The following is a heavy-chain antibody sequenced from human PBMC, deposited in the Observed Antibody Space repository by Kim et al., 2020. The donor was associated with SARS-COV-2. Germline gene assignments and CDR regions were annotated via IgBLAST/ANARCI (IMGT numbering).Heavy chain of an antibody. D-gene: IGHD4-17*01. CDR2: IFYSGTT. CDR3: ARHPAMATVTFDY. CDR1: GGSISSSHYY. Sequence: SETLSLTCTVSGGSISSSHYYWGWIRQPPGKGLEWIGSIFYSGTTYYNPSLKSRVTISLDTSKNQFSLKLSSVTAADTAVYYCARHPAMATVTFDYWGQGILVTVSS. V-gene: IGHV4-39*01. J-gene: IGHJ4*02.